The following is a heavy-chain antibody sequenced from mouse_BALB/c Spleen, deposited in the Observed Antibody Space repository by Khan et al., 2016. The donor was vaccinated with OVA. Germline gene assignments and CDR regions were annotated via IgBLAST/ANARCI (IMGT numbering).Heavy chain of an antibody. D-gene: IGHD1-1*01. V-gene: IGHV5-17*02. CDR1: GFTFNSYG. J-gene: IGHJ2*01. CDR3: ATSYFYGYYFDY. CDR2: ISGDSNTI. Sequence: VQLQESGGGLVQPGRSQKLSCAASGFTFNSYGMHWVRQAPEKGLEWVAYISGDSNTIYYAHTVKGRSTISRDNPKTTAYLQMTSLMSEDTAMYYCATSYFYGYYFDYWGPGTTLTVS.